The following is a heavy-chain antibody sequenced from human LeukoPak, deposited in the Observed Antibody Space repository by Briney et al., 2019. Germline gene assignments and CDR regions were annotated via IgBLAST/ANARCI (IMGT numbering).Heavy chain of an antibody. D-gene: IGHD3-10*01. J-gene: IGHJ3*02. CDR3: ASQLPHDAFDI. V-gene: IGHV1-46*01. Sequence: ASVKVSCKASGYTFTSCYMHWVRQAPGQGLEWMGIINPSGGSTSYAQKFQGRVTMTRDMSTSTVYMELSSLRSEDTAVYYCASQLPHDAFDIWGQGTMVTVSS. CDR2: INPSGGST. CDR1: GYTFTSCY.